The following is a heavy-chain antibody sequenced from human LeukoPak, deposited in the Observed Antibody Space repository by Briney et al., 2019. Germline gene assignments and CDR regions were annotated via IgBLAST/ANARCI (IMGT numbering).Heavy chain of an antibody. Sequence: ASVTVSCTASGYTFTSYGIGWVRQAPGQGXEWMGWINPNSGGTNYAQKFQGRVTMTRDTSISTAYMELSRLRSDDTAVYYCARGYCSSTSCYPDPWGQGTLVTVSS. CDR2: INPNSGGT. J-gene: IGHJ5*02. D-gene: IGHD2-2*01. V-gene: IGHV1-2*02. CDR3: ARGYCSSTSCYPDP. CDR1: GYTFTSYG.